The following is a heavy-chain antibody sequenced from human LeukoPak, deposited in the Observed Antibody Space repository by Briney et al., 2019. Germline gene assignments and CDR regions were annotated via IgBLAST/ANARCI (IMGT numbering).Heavy chain of an antibody. Sequence: PGGSLRLSCAASEFTFSSYPMSWVRQAPGKGLEWVSTISNSGGSIYYADSVKGRFTISRDNSKNTLYLQMNSLRAVDTAVYYCASGEQQLVRVFDYWGQGTLVTVSS. J-gene: IGHJ4*02. CDR3: ASGEQQLVRVFDY. CDR2: ISNSGGSI. CDR1: EFTFSSYP. D-gene: IGHD6-13*01. V-gene: IGHV3-23*01.